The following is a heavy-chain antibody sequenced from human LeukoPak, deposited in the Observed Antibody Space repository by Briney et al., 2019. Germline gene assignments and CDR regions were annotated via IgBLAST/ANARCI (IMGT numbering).Heavy chain of an antibody. J-gene: IGHJ4*02. CDR1: GGSISSGSYY. D-gene: IGHD3-22*01. CDR3: ARDSIYYDSSGYPFPILDY. Sequence: TLSLTCTVSGGSISSGSYYWSWIRQPAGKGLEWIGRIYTSGSTNYNPSLKSRVTISVDTSKNQFSLKLSSVTAADTAVYYCARDSIYYDSSGYPFPILDYWGQGTLVTVSS. CDR2: IYTSGST. V-gene: IGHV4-61*02.